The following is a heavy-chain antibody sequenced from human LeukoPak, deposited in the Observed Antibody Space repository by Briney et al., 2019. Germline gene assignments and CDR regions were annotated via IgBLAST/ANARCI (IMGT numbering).Heavy chain of an antibody. D-gene: IGHD1-26*01. V-gene: IGHV3-7*01. CDR1: GGSISSGDYY. J-gene: IGHJ5*02. CDR2: IKQDGSEK. Sequence: PSETLSLTCTVSGGSISSGDYYWSWVRQAPGKGLEWVANIKQDGSEKYYVASVKGRFTISRDNAKNSVYLQMNSLRAEDTAVYYCARDNVVGDYSRWFDPWGQGTLVTVSS. CDR3: ARDNVVGDYSRWFDP.